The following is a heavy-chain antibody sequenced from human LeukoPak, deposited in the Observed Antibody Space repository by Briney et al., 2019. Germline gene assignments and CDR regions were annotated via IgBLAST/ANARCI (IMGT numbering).Heavy chain of an antibody. J-gene: IGHJ4*02. CDR1: GFTFSSYW. Sequence: GGSLRLSCAASGFTFSSYWMSWVREAPGKGLEWVANIKQDGSEKYYVDSVKGRFTISRDNAKNSLYLQMNSLRAEDTAVYYCARDLHIAAADYWGQGTLVTVSS. V-gene: IGHV3-7*01. CDR2: IKQDGSEK. CDR3: ARDLHIAAADY. D-gene: IGHD6-13*01.